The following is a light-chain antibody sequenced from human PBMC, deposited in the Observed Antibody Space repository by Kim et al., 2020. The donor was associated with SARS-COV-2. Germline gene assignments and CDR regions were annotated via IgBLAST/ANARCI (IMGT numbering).Light chain of an antibody. CDR3: NSRDSSNNHLV. CDR2: GKN. CDR1: SLRNYY. J-gene: IGLJ2*01. V-gene: IGLV3-19*01. Sequence: ALGQTGRITRQGDSLRNYYASWYQQKPGQAPVLVIYGKNDRPSGIPDRFSGSRTGNTASLTITGAQAEDEADYYCNSRDSSNNHLVFGGGTQLTVL.